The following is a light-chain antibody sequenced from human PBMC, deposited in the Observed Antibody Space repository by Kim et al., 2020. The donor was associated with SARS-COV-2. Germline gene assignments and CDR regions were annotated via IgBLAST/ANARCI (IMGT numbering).Light chain of an antibody. CDR1: SSNIGSNS. Sequence: GQRVTITCFENSSNIGSNSVSRYQQLPGTAPKLLIYSDNRRTSGVPDRFSGSSSGTSASLAISGLQSDDEADYHCAAWDDRLTGWVFGGGTQLTVL. J-gene: IGLJ3*02. V-gene: IGLV1-44*01. CDR3: AAWDDRLTGWV. CDR2: SDN.